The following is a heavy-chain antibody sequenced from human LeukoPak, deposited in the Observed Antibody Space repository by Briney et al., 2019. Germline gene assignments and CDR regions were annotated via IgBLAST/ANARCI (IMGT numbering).Heavy chain of an antibody. D-gene: IGHD3-16*01. V-gene: IGHV4-59*01. CDR2: IYYSGST. J-gene: IGHJ5*02. CDR3: AGYYDYVWGSGWFDP. CDR1: GGSISSYY. Sequence: PSETLSLTCTVSGGSISSYYWSWIRQPPGKGLEWIGYIYYSGSTKYNPSLKSRVTISVDTSKNQFSLKLSSVTAVDTAVYYCAGYYDYVWGSGWFDPWGQGTLVTVSS.